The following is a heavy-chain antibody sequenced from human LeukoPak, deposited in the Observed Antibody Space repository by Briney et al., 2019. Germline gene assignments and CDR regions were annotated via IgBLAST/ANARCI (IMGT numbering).Heavy chain of an antibody. CDR1: GYPFTSYG. V-gene: IGHV1-18*01. D-gene: IGHD6-6*01. CDR3: ASTYARGAFDI. CDR2: ISAYNGNT. J-gene: IGHJ3*02. Sequence: GGSVKASCKAFGYPFTSYGISWVRQARGQGLEWMGWISAYNGNTNYAQKLQGRVTMTTDTSTSTAYMELRSLRSDDTAVYYCASTYARGAFDIWGQGTMVTVSS.